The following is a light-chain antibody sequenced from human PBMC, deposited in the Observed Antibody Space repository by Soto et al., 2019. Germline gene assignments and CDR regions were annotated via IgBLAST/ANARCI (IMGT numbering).Light chain of an antibody. J-gene: IGKJ5*01. V-gene: IGKV3-20*01. CDR1: QSISRY. CDR2: GAS. Sequence: IVLTQSPGTPSWAPGERTTLSCRASQSISRYLAWYQQKPGQGPRLLIYGASSRATGTPDRFSGSGSGTDFTLTISSLQPEDFATYYCQQHGQWPITFGQGTRLEIK. CDR3: QQHGQWPIT.